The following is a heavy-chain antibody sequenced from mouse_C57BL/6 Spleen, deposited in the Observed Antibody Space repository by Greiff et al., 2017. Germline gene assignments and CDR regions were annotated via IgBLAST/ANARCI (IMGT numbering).Heavy chain of an antibody. V-gene: IGHV3-8*01. J-gene: IGHJ2*01. CDR1: GYSITSDY. Sequence: DVKLQESGPGLAKPSQTLSLTCSVTGYSITSDYWNWIRKFPGNKLEYMGYISYSGSTYYNPSLKSRISITRDTSKNQYYLQLNSVTTEDTATYYCARSPYDYDEGIYYFDYWGQGTTLTVSS. CDR3: ARSPYDYDEGIYYFDY. D-gene: IGHD2-4*01. CDR2: ISYSGST.